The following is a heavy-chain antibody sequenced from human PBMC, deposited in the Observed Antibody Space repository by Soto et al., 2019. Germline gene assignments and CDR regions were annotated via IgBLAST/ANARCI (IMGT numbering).Heavy chain of an antibody. Sequence: LGPSCAPPEFPFGTPSLAWFRQAPGKGLKGVGRNRNKANGYTTEYAASVKGRFTVSRDDSKNSLYLQMNSLQIEDTAVYYCARGSSIFQDPYYYYGMDVWGQGTTVTVSS. CDR2: NRNKANGYTT. CDR3: ARGSSIFQDPYYYYGMDV. V-gene: IGHV3-72*01. CDR1: EFPFGTPS. D-gene: IGHD3-3*02. J-gene: IGHJ6*02.